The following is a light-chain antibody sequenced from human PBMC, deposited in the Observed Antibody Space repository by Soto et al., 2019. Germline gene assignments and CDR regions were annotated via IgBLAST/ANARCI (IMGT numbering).Light chain of an antibody. Sequence: VMTQAPATLSVSPGEGATLSCRASQAVNNNVAWYQLKDGQVPRLHIYGASTRATDIPARFSGSGSGTEFNLTISSLQSEDCAEYQCQQYNNWTQTFGQGTKVDIK. CDR2: GAS. CDR3: QQYNNWTQT. CDR1: QAVNNN. V-gene: IGKV3-15*01. J-gene: IGKJ1*01.